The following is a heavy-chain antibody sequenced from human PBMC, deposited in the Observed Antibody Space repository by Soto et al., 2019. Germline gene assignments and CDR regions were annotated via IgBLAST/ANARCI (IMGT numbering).Heavy chain of an antibody. CDR2: ISGSGGST. CDR3: AKGGYYDSSGYYDGDY. V-gene: IGHV3-23*01. CDR1: GFTFSSYA. Sequence: EVQLLESGGGLVQPGGSLRLSCAASGFTFSSYAMSWVRQAPGKGLEWVSAISGSGGSTYYADSVKGRFTISRDNSKNTLYLQMNSLRAEDTAIYYCAKGGYYDSSGYYDGDYWGQGTLVTVSS. J-gene: IGHJ4*02. D-gene: IGHD3-22*01.